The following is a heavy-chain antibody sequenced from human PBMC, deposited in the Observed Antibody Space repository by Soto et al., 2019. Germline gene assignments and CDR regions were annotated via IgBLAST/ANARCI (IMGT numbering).Heavy chain of an antibody. CDR2: ISGSGGST. V-gene: IGHV3-23*01. CDR3: AKAFWGAVAGTWNY. CDR1: GFTFSSYA. J-gene: IGHJ4*02. D-gene: IGHD6-19*01. Sequence: EVQLLESGGGLVQPGGSLRLSCAASGFTFSSYAMNWVRQAPGKGLEWVSAISGSGGSTYYADSVKGRFTISRDNSKNTLYLQMNSLRAEDTAVYYCAKAFWGAVAGTWNYWGQGTLVTVSS.